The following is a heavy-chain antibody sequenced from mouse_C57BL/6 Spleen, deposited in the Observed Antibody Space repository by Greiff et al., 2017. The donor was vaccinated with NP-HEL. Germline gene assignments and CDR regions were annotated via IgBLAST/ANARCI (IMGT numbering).Heavy chain of an antibody. CDR1: GYAFSSYW. Sequence: QVQLKQSGAELVKPGASVKISCKASGYAFSSYWMNWVKQRPGKGLEWIGQIYPGDGDTNYNGKFKGKATLTADKSSSTAYMQLSSLTSEDSAVYFCASPANWDWFAYWGQGTLVTVSA. V-gene: IGHV1-80*01. CDR3: ASPANWDWFAY. J-gene: IGHJ3*01. D-gene: IGHD4-1*01. CDR2: IYPGDGDT.